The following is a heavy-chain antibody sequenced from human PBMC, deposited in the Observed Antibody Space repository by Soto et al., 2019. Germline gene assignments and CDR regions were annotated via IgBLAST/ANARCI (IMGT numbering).Heavy chain of an antibody. V-gene: IGHV4-34*01. CDR3: ARGLKKDIVVVPAAKDDAFDI. J-gene: IGHJ3*02. CDR2: INHSGST. CDR1: GGSFSGYY. Sequence: SETLSLTCAVYGGSFSGYYWSWIRQPPGKGLEWIGEINHSGSTTYNPSLKSRVTISVDTSKNQFSLKLSSVTAADTAVYYCARGLKKDIVVVPAAKDDAFDIWGQGTMVTVSS. D-gene: IGHD2-2*01.